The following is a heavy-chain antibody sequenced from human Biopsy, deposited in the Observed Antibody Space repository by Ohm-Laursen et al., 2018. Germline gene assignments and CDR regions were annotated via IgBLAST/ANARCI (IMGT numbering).Heavy chain of an antibody. D-gene: IGHD3-10*01. CDR3: AKGGSSYGFGSFNIFHKYATDV. CDR1: GFAFESTA. Sequence: SSLRLSCAASGFAFESTAMHWVRQAPGKGLEWVSGIPWNSYIIDYADSVKGRFTVSRDNAKKSLYLQMNTLTAADTAVYFCAKGGSSYGFGSFNIFHKYATDVRGQGTTVTVSS. CDR2: IPWNSYII. J-gene: IGHJ6*02. V-gene: IGHV3-9*01.